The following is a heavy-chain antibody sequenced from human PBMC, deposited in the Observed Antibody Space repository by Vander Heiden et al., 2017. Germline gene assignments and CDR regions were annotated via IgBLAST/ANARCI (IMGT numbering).Heavy chain of an antibody. CDR3: AKDTAMIAAGPFDY. D-gene: IGHD3-22*01. CDR1: GLPFGSYA. CDR2: ISGSGGST. V-gene: IGHV3-23*01. Sequence: EVQLLESGGGLVQPGGSLRLSCAPSGLPFGSYAMSWVRQAPGKGLEWVSAISGSGGSTYYADSVKGRFTISRDNSKNTLYLQMNSLRAEDTAVYYCAKDTAMIAAGPFDYWGQGTLVTVSS. J-gene: IGHJ4*02.